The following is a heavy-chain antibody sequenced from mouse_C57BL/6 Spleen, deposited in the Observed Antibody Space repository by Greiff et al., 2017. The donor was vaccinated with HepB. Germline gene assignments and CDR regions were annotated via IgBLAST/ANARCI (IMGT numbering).Heavy chain of an antibody. V-gene: IGHV1-64*01. D-gene: IGHD2-5*01. CDR2: IHPNSGST. CDR3: ARSPLYSNYVSY. CDR1: GYTFTSYW. J-gene: IGHJ2*01. Sequence: VQLQQSGAELVKPGASVKLSCKASGYTFTSYWMHWVKQRPGQGLEWIGMIHPNSGSTNYNEKFKSKATLTVDKSSSTAYMQLSSLTSEDSAVYYCARSPLYSNYVSYWGQGTTLTVSS.